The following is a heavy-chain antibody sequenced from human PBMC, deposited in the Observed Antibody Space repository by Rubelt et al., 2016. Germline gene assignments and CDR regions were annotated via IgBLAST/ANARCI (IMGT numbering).Heavy chain of an antibody. D-gene: IGHD3-16*02. Sequence: GKGLEWVSTISDSGGITYYGDSVKGRFTISRDNSKNTLYLQMLSLRAEDTAVYYCARASYYDYVWGSYRYFDWFDPWGQGTLVTVSS. J-gene: IGHJ5*02. CDR2: ISDSGGIT. V-gene: IGHV3-23*01. CDR3: ARASYYDYVWGSYRYFDWFDP.